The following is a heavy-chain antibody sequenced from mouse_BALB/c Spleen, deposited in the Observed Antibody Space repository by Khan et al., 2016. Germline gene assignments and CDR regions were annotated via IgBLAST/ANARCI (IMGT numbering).Heavy chain of an antibody. CDR1: EYTFTNYG. D-gene: IGHD2-13*01. J-gene: IGHJ4*01. CDR2: INTNTGEP. CDR3: ARTGDYPYYAMDY. Sequence: QIQLVQSGPELKKPGETVKISCKASEYTFTNYGMNWVKQAPGKGLKWMGWINTNTGEPTYAEEFKGRFAFSLEASASTAYLQINNLKNEDSATHCCARTGDYPYYAMDYWGQGTSVTVSS. V-gene: IGHV9-3*02.